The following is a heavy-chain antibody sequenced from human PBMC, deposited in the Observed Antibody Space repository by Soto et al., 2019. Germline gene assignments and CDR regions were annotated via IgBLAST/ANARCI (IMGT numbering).Heavy chain of an antibody. V-gene: IGHV4-59*08. D-gene: IGHD3-3*01. CDR3: ARGHYDFWSGYFATIDY. CDR2: IHYSGST. Sequence: SETLSLTCTVSGGSISNYYWSWIRQPPGKGLEWIGYIHYSGSTKYNPSLKSRVTISADTSKNQFSLKLSSVTAADAAVYYCARGHYDFWSGYFATIDYWGKGTLVTVSS. CDR1: GGSISNYY. J-gene: IGHJ4*02.